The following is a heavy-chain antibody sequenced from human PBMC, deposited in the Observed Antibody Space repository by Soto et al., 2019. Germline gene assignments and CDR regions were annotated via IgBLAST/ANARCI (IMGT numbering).Heavy chain of an antibody. Sequence: ASVKVSFKASGYTFTSYYMHWVRQAPGQGLEWMGIINPSGGSTSYAQKFQGRVTMTRDASTSTVYMELSSLRSEDTAVYYWARFLSSTSGPFHYWGQGTLVTVSS. V-gene: IGHV1-46*01. J-gene: IGHJ4*02. CDR3: ARFLSSTSGPFHY. CDR1: GYTFTSYY. CDR2: INPSGGST. D-gene: IGHD2-2*01.